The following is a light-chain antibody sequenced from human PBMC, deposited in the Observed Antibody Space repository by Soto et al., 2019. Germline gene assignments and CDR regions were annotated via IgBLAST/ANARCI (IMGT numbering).Light chain of an antibody. CDR2: DAS. CDR3: QQAYSFPFT. Sequence: DIQMTQSPSSVSASVGDRVTITCRASQGISSSVAWYQQKPGKAPNLLIYDASSLQRGVPSRFSGSRSGTNFTLTISSLQPEDFATYHCQQAYSFPFTFGPGTKVDIK. J-gene: IGKJ3*01. CDR1: QGISSS. V-gene: IGKV1D-12*01.